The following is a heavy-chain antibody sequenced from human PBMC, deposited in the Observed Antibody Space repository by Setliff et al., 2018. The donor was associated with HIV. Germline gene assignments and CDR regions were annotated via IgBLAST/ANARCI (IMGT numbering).Heavy chain of an antibody. J-gene: IGHJ4*02. Sequence: PSETLSLTCTVSGGSISSYYWGWIRQPPGKGLEWIGNIYYSGSTYYNPSLRSRVTISKDTSKNQFSLHLTSVTAADTAVYYCARDTYDSRGYFFGYWGQGTLVTVSS. D-gene: IGHD3-22*01. CDR1: GGSISSYY. CDR3: ARDTYDSRGYFFGY. CDR2: IYYSGST. V-gene: IGHV4-39*07.